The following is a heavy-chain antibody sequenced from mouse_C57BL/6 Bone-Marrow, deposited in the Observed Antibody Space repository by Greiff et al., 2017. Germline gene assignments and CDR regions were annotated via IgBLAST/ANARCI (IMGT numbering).Heavy chain of an antibody. Sequence: QVHVKQPGAELVKPGASVKLSCKASGYTFTSYWMHWVKQRPGQGLEWIGMIHPNSGSTNYNEKFKSKATLTVDKSSSTAYMQLSSLTSEDSAVYYWARRDDDYARGFSWFAYWGQGTLVTVSA. CDR3: ARRDDDYARGFSWFAY. J-gene: IGHJ3*01. D-gene: IGHD2-4*01. CDR1: GYTFTSYW. CDR2: IHPNSGST. V-gene: IGHV1-64*01.